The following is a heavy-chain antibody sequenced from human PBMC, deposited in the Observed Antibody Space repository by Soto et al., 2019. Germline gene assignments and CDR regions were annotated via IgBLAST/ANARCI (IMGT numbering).Heavy chain of an antibody. V-gene: IGHV1-18*01. J-gene: IGHJ6*02. D-gene: IGHD2-2*01. Sequence: ASVKVACKGSGYTLTSDGSSWVRQAPGQGLEWMGWISAYNGNTNYAQKLQGRVTMTTDTSTSTAYMELRSLRSDDTAVYYCARVTGYCSSTSCYSYGMDVWGQGTTVTVSS. CDR1: GYTLTSDG. CDR2: ISAYNGNT. CDR3: ARVTGYCSSTSCYSYGMDV.